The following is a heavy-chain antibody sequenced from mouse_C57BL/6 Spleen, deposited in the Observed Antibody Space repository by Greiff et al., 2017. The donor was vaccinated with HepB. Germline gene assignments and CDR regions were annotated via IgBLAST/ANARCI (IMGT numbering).Heavy chain of an antibody. D-gene: IGHD2-3*01. J-gene: IGHJ1*03. CDR2: IDPEDGET. Sequence: EVQLQQSGAELVKPGASVKLSCTASGFNIKDYYMHWVKQRTEQGLEWIGRIDPEDGETKYAPKFQGKATITTYTSSHTAYLQLSSLTAEDTSVYYCARVTDGYWYFDVWGTGTTVTVSS. CDR1: GFNIKDYY. CDR3: ARVTDGYWYFDV. V-gene: IGHV14-2*01.